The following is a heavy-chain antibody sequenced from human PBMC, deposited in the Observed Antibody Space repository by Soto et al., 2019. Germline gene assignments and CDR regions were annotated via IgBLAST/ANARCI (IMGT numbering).Heavy chain of an antibody. J-gene: IGHJ6*02. CDR1: GGTFSSYA. CDR2: IIPIFGTA. CDR3: ALTGRDYYYGMDV. V-gene: IGHV1-69*13. Sequence: SVKVSCKASGGTFSSYAISWVRQAPGQGLEWMGGIIPIFGTANYAQKFQGRVTITADESTSTAYMELSSLRSEDTAVYYCALTGRDYYYGMDVWGQGTTVTVSS. D-gene: IGHD7-27*01.